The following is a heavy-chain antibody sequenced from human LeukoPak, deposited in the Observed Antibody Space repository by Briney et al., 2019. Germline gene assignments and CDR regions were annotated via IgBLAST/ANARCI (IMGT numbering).Heavy chain of an antibody. CDR2: IGGSGTRT. J-gene: IGHJ6*03. CDR1: GFTFTTYG. Sequence: GGSLRLSCAASGFTFTTYGMNWVRQAPGKGLEWVSGIGGSGTRTYYADSVKGRFTISRDNSKNTLYLQMNSLRAEDTAVYYCARHGSITMVRGRLRYYYMDVWGKGTTVTISS. V-gene: IGHV3-23*01. D-gene: IGHD3-10*01. CDR3: ARHGSITMVRGRLRYYYMDV.